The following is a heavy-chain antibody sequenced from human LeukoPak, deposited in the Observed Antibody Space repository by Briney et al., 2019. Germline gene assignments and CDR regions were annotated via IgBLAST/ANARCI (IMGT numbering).Heavy chain of an antibody. Sequence: GASVKVSCKASGYSFTGYYMHWVRQAPGQGLERMRWINPNSGGTNYAQKFQGRVTMTRDTSISTAYMELSRLRSDDTAVYYCARDRGYCSSTSCSPNWFDPWGQGTLVTVSS. D-gene: IGHD2-2*03. V-gene: IGHV1-2*02. CDR1: GYSFTGYY. CDR2: INPNSGGT. CDR3: ARDRGYCSSTSCSPNWFDP. J-gene: IGHJ5*02.